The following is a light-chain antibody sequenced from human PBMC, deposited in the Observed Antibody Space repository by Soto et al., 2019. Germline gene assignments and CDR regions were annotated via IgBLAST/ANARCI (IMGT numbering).Light chain of an antibody. CDR3: AAWDDSLNGGV. J-gene: IGLJ3*02. Sequence: QSVLTQPPSASGTPGQRVTISCSGSSSNIGSNTVNWYQQLPGTALKLLIYNDYQRPSGVPDRFSGSKSGTSASLAIGGLQSGDEADYYCAAWDDSLNGGVFGGGTKLTVL. V-gene: IGLV1-44*01. CDR1: SSNIGSNT. CDR2: NDY.